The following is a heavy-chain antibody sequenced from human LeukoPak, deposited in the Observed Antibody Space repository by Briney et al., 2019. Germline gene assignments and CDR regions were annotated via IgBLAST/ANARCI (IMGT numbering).Heavy chain of an antibody. CDR2: ISVGSDVI. CDR3: AKSHVSTATGTGRYFDY. V-gene: IGHV3-23*01. J-gene: IGHJ4*02. Sequence: GGSLRLSCAVSGLTFSNSAMSWVRRAPGKGLEWVSGISVGSDVIYYADSVKGRLAISRDNSKHTVYLQMDSLRAEDTAVYYCAKSHVSTATGTGRYFDYWGQGTLVTVSS. CDR1: GLTFSNSA. D-gene: IGHD3-9*01.